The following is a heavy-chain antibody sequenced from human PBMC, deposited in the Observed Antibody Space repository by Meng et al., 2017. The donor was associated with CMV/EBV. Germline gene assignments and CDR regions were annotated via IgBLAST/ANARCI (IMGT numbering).Heavy chain of an antibody. J-gene: IGHJ4*02. D-gene: IGHD1-26*01. CDR2: IRFDGGET. CDR3: ARDQWEHYFDF. CDR1: GFTFSSSS. V-gene: IGHV3-74*01. Sequence: LSLTCAASGFTFSSSSMHWVRQAPGKGLVWVSHIRFDGGETNYADSVKGRFSISRDNAKNTVYLQMNSLRVEDTGVYYCARDQWEHYFDFWGQGALVTVSS.